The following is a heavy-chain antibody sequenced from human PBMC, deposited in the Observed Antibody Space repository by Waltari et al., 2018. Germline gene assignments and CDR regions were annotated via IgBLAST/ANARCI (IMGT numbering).Heavy chain of an antibody. CDR3: ARALTTPNDY. CDR2: TTNSNTYI. Sequence: EVQLVESGGGLVKPGGSLRLSCAASGFTISSFGMSWVRQAPGKGLEWVSSTTNSNTYIYYADSVKGRFTVSIDNAKNSLYLQMNSLRADDTAVYFCARALTTPNDYCGQGTLVTVSS. J-gene: IGHJ4*02. CDR1: GFTISSFG. D-gene: IGHD4-17*01. V-gene: IGHV3-21*03.